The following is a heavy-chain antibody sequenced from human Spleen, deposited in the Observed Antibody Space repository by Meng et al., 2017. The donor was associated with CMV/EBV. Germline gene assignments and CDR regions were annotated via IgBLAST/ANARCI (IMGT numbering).Heavy chain of an antibody. V-gene: IGHV4-39*07. CDR3: ARVRTAATRFWFDP. J-gene: IGHJ5*02. Sequence: SETLSLTCSVSGGTISSNTYYWAWIRHSPAKVLEWIGSVYYSGSTYYNPSLKSRVTISVDTSRNQFSLKLRSVTAADTAVYYCARVRTAATRFWFDPWGQGTLVTVSS. D-gene: IGHD2-15*01. CDR1: GGTISSNTYY. CDR2: VYYSGST.